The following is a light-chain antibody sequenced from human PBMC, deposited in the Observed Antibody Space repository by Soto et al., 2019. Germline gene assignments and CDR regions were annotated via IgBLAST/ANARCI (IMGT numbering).Light chain of an antibody. CDR1: QGISSY. J-gene: IGKJ4*01. Sequence: IQLTQSPSSLSASVGDRVTITCQASQGISSYLAWYQQKPGKAPKVLISAASTLQSGVPSRFSGSGYGTDFTLTISSLQPEDFATYYCQQLKSYPLTFGGGTKMEIK. CDR2: AAS. V-gene: IGKV1-9*01. CDR3: QQLKSYPLT.